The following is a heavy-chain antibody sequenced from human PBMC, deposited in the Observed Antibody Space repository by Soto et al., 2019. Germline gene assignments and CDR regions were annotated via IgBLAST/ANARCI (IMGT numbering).Heavy chain of an antibody. CDR3: AKDSAYSNYVPVYNWFDP. D-gene: IGHD4-4*01. J-gene: IGHJ5*02. V-gene: IGHV3-23*01. CDR1: RFTFSGDG. Sequence: GVRSVSCAASRFTFSGDGMGGVRQARGKWLELVSALSASGGSIYYADSVKGRFTISRDNSENTLYLQMNSLRAEDTAVYYCAKDSAYSNYVPVYNWFDPWGQGTLVTVSS. CDR2: LSASGGSI.